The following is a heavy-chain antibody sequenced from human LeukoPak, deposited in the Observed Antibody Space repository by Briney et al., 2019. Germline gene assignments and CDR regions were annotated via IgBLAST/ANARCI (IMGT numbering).Heavy chain of an antibody. D-gene: IGHD4-17*01. CDR2: IYWDDDK. CDR1: GFSLSTSGVG. CDR3: AHTGAYGDYPFFDY. Sequence: SGPTLVKPTQTLTXTCTFSGFSLSTSGVGVGWIRQPPGKALEWLALIYWDDDKRYSPSLKSRLTITKDTSKNQVVLTMTNMDPVDTATYYCAHTGAYGDYPFFDYWGQGTLVTVSS. J-gene: IGHJ4*02. V-gene: IGHV2-5*02.